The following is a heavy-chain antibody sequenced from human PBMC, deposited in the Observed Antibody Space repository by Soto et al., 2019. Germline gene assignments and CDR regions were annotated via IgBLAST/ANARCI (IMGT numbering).Heavy chain of an antibody. J-gene: IGHJ5*02. V-gene: IGHV4-4*02. D-gene: IGHD2-15*01. CDR3: ARAHGTAARGFWFDP. CDR1: GGSISSSNW. CDR2: IYHSGST. Sequence: PSETLSLTCAVSGGSISSSNWWSWVRQPPGKGLEWIGEIYHSGSTNYNPSLKSRVTISVDKSKNQFSLKLSSVTAADTAVYYCARAHGTAARGFWFDPWGQGTLVTV.